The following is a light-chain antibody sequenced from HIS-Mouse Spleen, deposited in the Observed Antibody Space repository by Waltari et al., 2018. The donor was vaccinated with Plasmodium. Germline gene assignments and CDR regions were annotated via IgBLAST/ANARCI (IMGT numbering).Light chain of an antibody. V-gene: IGLV2-23*01. CDR3: CSYAGSSTPNWV. J-gene: IGLJ3*02. CDR2: EGS. CDR1: SRDVGSYNL. Sequence: QSALTQPASVSGSPGQSLPISCTGPSRDVGSYNLVSWYQHHPGKAPKLMIYEGSKRPSGVSNRFSGSKSGNTASLTISGLQAEDEADYYCCSYAGSSTPNWVFGGGTKLTVL.